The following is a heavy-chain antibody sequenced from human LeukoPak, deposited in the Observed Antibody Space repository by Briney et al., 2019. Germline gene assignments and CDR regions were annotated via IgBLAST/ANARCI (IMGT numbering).Heavy chain of an antibody. D-gene: IGHD1-26*01. J-gene: IGHJ4*02. CDR2: IYYSGST. V-gene: IGHV4-39*01. CDR3: ARFAYSGSYY. CDR1: GGSISSSSYY. Sequence: PSETLSLTCTVSGGSISSSSYYWGWIRQPPGKGLEWIGSIYYSGSTYYNPSLKSRVTISVDTSKNQFSLKLSSVTAADTAVYYCARFAYSGSYYWGQGTLVTVSS.